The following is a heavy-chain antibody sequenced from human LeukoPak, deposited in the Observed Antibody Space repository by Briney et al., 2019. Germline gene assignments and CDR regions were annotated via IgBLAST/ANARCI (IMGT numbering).Heavy chain of an antibody. V-gene: IGHV4-39*07. D-gene: IGHD2-21*02. CDR2: IYHSGST. Sequence: PSETLSLTCTVSGGSISSSGYYWGWIRQPPGKGLEWIGSIYHSGSTYYNPSLKSRVTISVDTSKNQFSLKLSSVTAADTAVYYCARDPFVVVATFPYYFDYWGQGTLVTVSS. J-gene: IGHJ4*02. CDR1: GGSISSSGYY. CDR3: ARDPFVVVATFPYYFDY.